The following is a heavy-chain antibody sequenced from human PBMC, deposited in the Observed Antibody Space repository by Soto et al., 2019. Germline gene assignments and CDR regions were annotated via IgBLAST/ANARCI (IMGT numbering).Heavy chain of an antibody. CDR3: AKVYDFWSGSFYFDY. CDR2: ISGSGAST. D-gene: IGHD3-3*01. CDR1: GFTFNSYA. Sequence: GGSLRLSCAASGFTFNSYAMSWVRQAPGKGLQWVSAISGSGASTYYADSVKGRFTISRDNSKNTLYLQITGLRAEDTAVYYCAKVYDFWSGSFYFDYWGQGTLVTVSS. V-gene: IGHV3-23*01. J-gene: IGHJ4*02.